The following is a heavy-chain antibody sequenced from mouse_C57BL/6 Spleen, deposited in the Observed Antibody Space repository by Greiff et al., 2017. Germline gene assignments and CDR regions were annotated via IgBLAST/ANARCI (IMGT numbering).Heavy chain of an antibody. CDR1: GYSFTGYY. V-gene: IGHV1-42*01. D-gene: IGHD1-1*01. J-gene: IGHJ1*03. Sequence: EVQLQQSGPELVKPGASVKISCKASGYSFTGYYMNWVKQSPEKSLEWIGEINPSTGGTTYNQKFKAKATLTVDKSSSTAYMQLKSLTSEDSAVXYCARSGGSRGGWYFDVWGTGTTVTVSS. CDR2: INPSTGGT. CDR3: ARSGGSRGGWYFDV.